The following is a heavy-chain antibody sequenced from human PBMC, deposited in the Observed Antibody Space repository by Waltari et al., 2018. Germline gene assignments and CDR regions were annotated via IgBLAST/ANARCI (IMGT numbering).Heavy chain of an antibody. CDR2: SHNSGLT. Sequence: QVQLQESGPGLVEPSQTLSLTCTVSGDSITTPLYYWGWIRQPAGKGLEWIGRSHNSGLTEDKASLKSRVAISRDTSKNQFSLNLRSVTAADTAVYYCARSAKCETSSDSCDLVANWGQGTLVTVSS. D-gene: IGHD2-21*01. J-gene: IGHJ4*02. CDR3: ARSAKCETSSDSCDLVAN. V-gene: IGHV4-61*02. CDR1: GDSITTPLYY.